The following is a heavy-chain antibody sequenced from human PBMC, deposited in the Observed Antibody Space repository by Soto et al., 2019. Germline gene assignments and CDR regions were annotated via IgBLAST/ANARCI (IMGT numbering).Heavy chain of an antibody. J-gene: IGHJ6*02. CDR1: GYNFTSYW. CDR2: IYPGDSDT. CDR3: ARSDDFWSGYYNGMDV. V-gene: IGHV5-51*01. Sequence: GESLKISCKGSGYNFTSYWIGWVRQMPGKGLEWMGIIYPGDSDTRYSPSFQGQVTISADKSISTAYLQWSSLKASDTAMYYCARSDDFWSGYYNGMDVWGQGTTVTV. D-gene: IGHD3-3*01.